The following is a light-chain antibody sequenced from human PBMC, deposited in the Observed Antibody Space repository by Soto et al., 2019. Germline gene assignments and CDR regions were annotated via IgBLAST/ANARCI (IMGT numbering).Light chain of an antibody. V-gene: IGKV1-6*01. CDR2: GTS. J-gene: IGKJ1*01. CDR3: LQDYSYPRT. Sequence: AIQMTQSPSSLSASVGDRVTITCWASQAIRTDLGWYQQRPGKAPKLLIYGTSNLQSGVPSRFSGSGSGTDFTLTINSLQPEDFATYYCLQDYSYPRTFGQGTKLDIK. CDR1: QAIRTD.